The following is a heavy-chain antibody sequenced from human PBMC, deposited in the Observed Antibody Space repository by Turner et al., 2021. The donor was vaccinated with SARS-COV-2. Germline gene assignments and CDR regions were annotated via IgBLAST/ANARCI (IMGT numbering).Heavy chain of an antibody. V-gene: IGHV3-21*01. J-gene: IGHJ6*02. CDR2: ITGSSGYI. CDR3: ARVFPTDSSVWYRYYYYYGMDV. Sequence: EVQLVESGGGLVQPGGSLRLSCAASGFTFSRYSMNWVRQAPGKGLEWVSSITGSSGYIYYADSVKGRFTISRDNAKTSLYLQMNSLRAEDTAVYYCARVFPTDSSVWYRYYYYYGMDVWGQGTTVTVSS. D-gene: IGHD6-19*01. CDR1: GFTFSRYS.